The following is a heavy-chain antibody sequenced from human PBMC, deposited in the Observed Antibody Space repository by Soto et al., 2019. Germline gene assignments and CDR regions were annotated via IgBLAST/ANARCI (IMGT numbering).Heavy chain of an antibody. CDR1: GGTFSSYT. J-gene: IGHJ4*02. D-gene: IGHD5-12*01. CDR3: ARARDMSGYDFAY. CDR2: IIPILGIA. Sequence: SVKVSCKASGGTFSSYTISWVRQAPGQGLEWMGRIIPILGIANYAQKFQGRVTITADKSTSTAYMELSSLRSEDTAVYYCARARDMSGYDFAYWGQGPLVTVPS. V-gene: IGHV1-69*02.